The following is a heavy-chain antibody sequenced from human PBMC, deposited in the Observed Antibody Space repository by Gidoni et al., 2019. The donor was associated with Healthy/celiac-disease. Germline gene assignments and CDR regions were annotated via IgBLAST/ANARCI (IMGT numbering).Heavy chain of an antibody. CDR3: AREGSDSSGWYSSSDY. D-gene: IGHD6-19*01. V-gene: IGHV1-69*04. Sequence: QVQLVQSGAEVKKPGSSVKVFCKASGGTFSSYAISWVRQAPGQGLEWMGRIIPILGIANYAQKFQGRVTITADKSTSTAYMELSSLRSEDTAVYYCAREGSDSSGWYSSSDYWGQGTLVTVSS. J-gene: IGHJ4*02. CDR2: IIPILGIA. CDR1: GGTFSSYA.